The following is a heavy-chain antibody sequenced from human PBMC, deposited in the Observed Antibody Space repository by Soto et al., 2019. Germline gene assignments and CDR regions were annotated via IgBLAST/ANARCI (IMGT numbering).Heavy chain of an antibody. CDR1: GGSISSSSYY. V-gene: IGHV4-39*01. J-gene: IGHJ6*02. D-gene: IGHD3-3*01. Sequence: QLQLQESGPGLVKPSETLSLTCTVSGGSISSSSYYWGWIRQPPGKGLEWIGSIYYSGSTYYNPSLKSRVTISVDTSKNPFSLKLSSVAAADTDVYYCARPIFGVARRWAGYYGMDVWGQGTTVTVSS. CDR3: ARPIFGVARRWAGYYGMDV. CDR2: IYYSGST.